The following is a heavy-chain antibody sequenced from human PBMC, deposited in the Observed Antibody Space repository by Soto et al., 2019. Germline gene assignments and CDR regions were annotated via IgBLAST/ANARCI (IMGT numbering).Heavy chain of an antibody. CDR3: AKGDHIVVVVAATDFDY. CDR2: ISGSGGST. CDR1: GFTFSSYA. Sequence: VGSLRLSCAASGFTFSSYAMSWVRQAPGKGLEWVSAISGSGGSTYYADSVKGRFTISRDNSKNTLYLQMNSLRAEDTAVYYCAKGDHIVVVVAATDFDYWGQGTLVTVS. D-gene: IGHD2-15*01. V-gene: IGHV3-23*01. J-gene: IGHJ4*02.